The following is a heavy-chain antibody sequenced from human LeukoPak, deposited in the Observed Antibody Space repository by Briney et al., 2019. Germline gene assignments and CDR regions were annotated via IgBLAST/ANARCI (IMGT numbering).Heavy chain of an antibody. V-gene: IGHV3-7*01. CDR1: EFTFGDYW. J-gene: IGHJ4*02. Sequence: GGSLRLSCAASEFTFGDYWMSWVRQAPGKGLEWVAYIDQDGSEKYYVHSVKGRFNISRDNAKKSLWLQMNSLRVDDTAVYFCARAVYSYGYRTFDYWGQGTRVTVSS. D-gene: IGHD5-18*01. CDR3: ARAVYSYGYRTFDY. CDR2: IDQDGSEK.